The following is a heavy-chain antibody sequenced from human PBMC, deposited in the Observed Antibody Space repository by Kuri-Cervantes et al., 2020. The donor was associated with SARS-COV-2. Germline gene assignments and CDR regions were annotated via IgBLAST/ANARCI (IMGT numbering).Heavy chain of an antibody. V-gene: IGHV3-33*08. D-gene: IGHD3-3*01. CDR3: ARVSHRGSGYQNPPDY. Sequence: GGSLRLSCAASGFTFSSYGMHWVRQAPGKGLEWVTVIWYDGSNKYYADSVKGRFTISRDNSKNTLYLQMNSLRAEDTAVYCCARVSHRGSGYQNPPDYWGQGTLVAVSS. J-gene: IGHJ4*02. CDR1: GFTFSSYG. CDR2: IWYDGSNK.